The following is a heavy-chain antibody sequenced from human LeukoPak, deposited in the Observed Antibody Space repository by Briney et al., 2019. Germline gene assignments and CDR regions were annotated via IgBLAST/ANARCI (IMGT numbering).Heavy chain of an antibody. D-gene: IGHD1-26*01. CDR3: ARDRWELQYYDDY. Sequence: GASVKLSCKTSGYIFTDYYIHWVRQAPGQGLEWMGILNSSGGSTTYAQKFQGRITMTRDASTSTVYMELRSLRSEDTAVYYCARDRWELQYYDDYWGQGTLGTVSS. CDR2: LNSSGGST. J-gene: IGHJ4*02. CDR1: GYIFTDYY. V-gene: IGHV1-46*01.